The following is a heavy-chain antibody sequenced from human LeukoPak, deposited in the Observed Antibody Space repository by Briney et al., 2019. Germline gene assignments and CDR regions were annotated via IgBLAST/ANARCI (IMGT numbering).Heavy chain of an antibody. CDR3: ASDGWGVVIY. D-gene: IGHD3-10*01. Sequence: GGSLRLSCAASGFTFSSYGMNWVRQAPGKGLEWVSYISSSGSTIYYADSVKGRFTISRDNAKNSLYLQMNSLRAEDTAVYYCASDGWGVVIYWGQGTLVTVSS. CDR2: ISSSGSTI. CDR1: GFTFSSYG. V-gene: IGHV3-48*03. J-gene: IGHJ4*02.